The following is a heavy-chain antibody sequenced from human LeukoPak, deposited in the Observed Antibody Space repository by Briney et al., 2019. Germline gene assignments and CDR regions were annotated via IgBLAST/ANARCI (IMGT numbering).Heavy chain of an antibody. CDR1: GGSTSSYH. J-gene: IGHJ6*02. V-gene: IGHV4-59*13. Sequence: PSETLSLTCTVSGGSTSSYHWSWIRQPPGKGLEWIGYIYYSGSTDYNPSLKSRVTISVDTSKNQFSLKVSSVTAADTAVYYCARDSNVLTSYDYYYGLDVWGQGTTVTVSS. D-gene: IGHD3-9*01. CDR2: IYYSGST. CDR3: ARDSNVLTSYDYYYGLDV.